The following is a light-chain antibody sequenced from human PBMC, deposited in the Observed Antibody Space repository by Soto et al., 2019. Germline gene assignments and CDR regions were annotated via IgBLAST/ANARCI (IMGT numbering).Light chain of an antibody. J-gene: IGLJ2*01. V-gene: IGLV2-8*01. CDR2: EVN. CDR1: SSDVGGYNY. CDR3: SSNAVSNFVV. Sequence: QSALTQPPSASGSPGQSVTISCTGTSSDVGGYNYVSWYQQYPGKAPKLMIFEVNKRPSGVPDRFSGSKSGNTASLTVSGLQPEDEADYYCSSNAVSNFVVFGGWTKVTVL.